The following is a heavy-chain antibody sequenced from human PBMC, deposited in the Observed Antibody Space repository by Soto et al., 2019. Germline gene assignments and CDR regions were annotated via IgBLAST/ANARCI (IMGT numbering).Heavy chain of an antibody. Sequence: EVQLVESGGGLVQPGGSLRLSCAASEFTFSTYWMHWVRQAPGTGLEWVARIDTTGRTTTYAGSVQGRFTLSRDNAKNKVYLKMHSLRDENTAVYSGAGVSSAEYDPGMDAWGQGNTFSVSS. D-gene: IGHD6-6*01. V-gene: IGHV3-74*01. CDR2: IDTTGRTT. J-gene: IGHJ6*02. CDR1: EFTFSTYW. CDR3: AGVSSAEYDPGMDA.